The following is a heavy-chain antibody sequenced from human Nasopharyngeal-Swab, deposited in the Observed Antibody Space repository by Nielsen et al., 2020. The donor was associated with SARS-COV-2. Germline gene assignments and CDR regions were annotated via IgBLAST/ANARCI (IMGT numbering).Heavy chain of an antibody. J-gene: IGHJ6*04. V-gene: IGHV3-21*01. CDR1: GFTFSNYN. CDR3: ARDGFGESPYYYYYGMDV. D-gene: IGHD3-10*01. Sequence: GESLKISCAASGFTFSNYNMNWVRQAPGKGLEWVSSISSSTSYIYYADSVKGRFTISRDNAKNSLYLQMNSLRAEDTAVYYCARDGFGESPYYYYYGMDVWGKGTTVTVSS. CDR2: ISSSTSYI.